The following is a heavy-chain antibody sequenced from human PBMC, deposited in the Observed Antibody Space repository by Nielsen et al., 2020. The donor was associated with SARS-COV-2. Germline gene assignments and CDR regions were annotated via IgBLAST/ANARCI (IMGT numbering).Heavy chain of an antibody. CDR1: GYSFTNYW. V-gene: IGHV5-51*01. D-gene: IGHD1-7*01. CDR3: ARLGTGTTVKPFDY. CDR2: IYPDDSDI. Sequence: SCKGSGYSFTNYWIGWVRQMPGKGLEWMAIIYPDDSDIRYSPSFQGQVTISADKSITTAYLQWNSLKASDTAMYYCARLGTGTTVKPFDYWGQGTLVTVSS. J-gene: IGHJ4*01.